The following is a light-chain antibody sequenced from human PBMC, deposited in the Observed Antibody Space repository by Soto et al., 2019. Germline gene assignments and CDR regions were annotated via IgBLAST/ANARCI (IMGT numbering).Light chain of an antibody. CDR2: GAS. CDR3: QQYNNWPPWT. CDR1: QSVSSN. V-gene: IGKV3-15*01. Sequence: EIVMTQSPATLSVSPGERATLSCRASQSVSSNLAGYQQKPGQAPRLLIYGASTRATGGPARFSGSGSGTEFTLTISSLQSEDFAVYYYQQYNNWPPWTFGQGPKVEIK. J-gene: IGKJ1*01.